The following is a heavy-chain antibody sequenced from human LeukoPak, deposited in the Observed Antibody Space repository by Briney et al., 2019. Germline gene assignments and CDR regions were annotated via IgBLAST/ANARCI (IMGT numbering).Heavy chain of an antibody. V-gene: IGHV5-51*01. CDR3: VRHVMAETYSTGLGY. D-gene: IGHD6-25*01. CDR2: IYPGDSDP. J-gene: IGHJ4*02. Sequence: GESLKISCQGSGYIFTNYWIAWVRQMPGKGLEWMGTIYPGDSDPRYSPSLQGQITISVDKSTNTAYLQCSSLKASDTAIYYCVRHVMAETYSTGLGYWGQGTLVTVSS. CDR1: GYIFTNYW.